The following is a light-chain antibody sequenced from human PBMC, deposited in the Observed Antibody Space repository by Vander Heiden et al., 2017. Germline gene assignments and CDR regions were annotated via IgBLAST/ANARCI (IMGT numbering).Light chain of an antibody. J-gene: IGKJ4*01. Sequence: DIVMTQSQDPLALSLGERATTNCKSGPSVFYSSNNKNYVCWYQKQRGQPPKLLIYWACTREAVVHERCSGSGSGTDFTLTISSLQAEDAAVYYRQQYYTPPLTFGGGTKVEIK. CDR3: QQYYTPPLT. CDR1: PSVFYSSNNKNY. V-gene: IGKV4-1*01. CDR2: WAC.